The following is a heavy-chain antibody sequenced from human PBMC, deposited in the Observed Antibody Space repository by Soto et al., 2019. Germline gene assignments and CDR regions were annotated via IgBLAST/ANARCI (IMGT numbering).Heavy chain of an antibody. J-gene: IGHJ5*02. CDR3: ARSSGYPNWFDP. D-gene: IGHD3-22*01. CDR1: GGSISSSSYY. V-gene: IGHV4-39*01. CDR2: IYYSGST. Sequence: SETLSLTCTVSGGSISSSSYYWGWIRQPPGKGLEWIGSIYYSGSTYYNPSLKSRVTISVDTSKNQFSLKLSSVTAADTAVYYCARSSGYPNWFDPWGQGTLVTVSS.